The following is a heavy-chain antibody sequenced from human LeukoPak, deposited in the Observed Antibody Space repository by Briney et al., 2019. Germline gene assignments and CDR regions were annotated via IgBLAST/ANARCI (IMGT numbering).Heavy chain of an antibody. V-gene: IGHV4-59*01. D-gene: IGHD2-15*01. J-gene: IGHJ4*02. Sequence: SETLSLTCTVSGGSISSYYWSWIRQPPGKGLEWIGYIYYSGSTNYNPSLKSRVTISVDTSKNQFSLKLSSVTAADTAVYYCARGLLYCSGGSCYYGFDYWGQGTLVTVSS. CDR1: GGSISSYY. CDR2: IYYSGST. CDR3: ARGLLYCSGGSCYYGFDY.